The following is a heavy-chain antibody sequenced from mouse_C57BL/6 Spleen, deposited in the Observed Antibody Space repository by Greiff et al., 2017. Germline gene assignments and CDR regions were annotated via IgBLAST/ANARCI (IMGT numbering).Heavy chain of an antibody. CDR2: IRNKANNHAT. CDR3: TRGREYYAMDY. CDR1: GFTFSDAW. V-gene: IGHV6-6*01. J-gene: IGHJ4*01. Sequence: EVKVVESGGGLVQPGGSMKLSCAASGFTFSDAWMDWVRQSPETGLGWVAEIRNKANNHATYYAESVKGRFTISRYDSKSSVYLQMNSLRAEDTGIYYCTRGREYYAMDYWGQGTSVTVSS.